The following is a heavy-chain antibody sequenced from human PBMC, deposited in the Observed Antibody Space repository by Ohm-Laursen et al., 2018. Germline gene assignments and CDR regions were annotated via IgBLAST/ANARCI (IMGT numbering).Heavy chain of an antibody. J-gene: IGHJ4*02. CDR1: GFTFSSYG. Sequence: SLRLSCAASGFTFSSYGMHWVRQAPGKGLEWVAVISYDGSNKYYADSVKGRFTISRDNSKNTLYLQMNSLRSEDTAVYYCARVGASLPTTVTTFDYWGQGTLVTVSS. CDR2: ISYDGSNK. D-gene: IGHD4-17*01. CDR3: ARVGASLPTTVTTFDY. V-gene: IGHV3-30*03.